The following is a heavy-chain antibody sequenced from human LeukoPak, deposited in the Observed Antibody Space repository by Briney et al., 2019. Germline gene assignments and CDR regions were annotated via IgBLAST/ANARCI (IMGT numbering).Heavy chain of an antibody. J-gene: IGHJ4*02. V-gene: IGHV4-34*01. Sequence: SETLSLTCAVYGGSFCGYYWSWIRQPPGKGLEWIGEINHSGSTNYNPSLKSRVTISVDTSKNQFSLKLSSVTATDTAVYYCARGHYGVVTYFDYWGQGTLVTVSS. D-gene: IGHD4-23*01. CDR2: INHSGST. CDR1: GGSFCGYY. CDR3: ARGHYGVVTYFDY.